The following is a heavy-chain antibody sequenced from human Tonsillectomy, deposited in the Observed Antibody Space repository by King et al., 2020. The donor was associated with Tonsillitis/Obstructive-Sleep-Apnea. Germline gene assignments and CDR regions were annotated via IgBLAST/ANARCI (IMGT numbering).Heavy chain of an antibody. Sequence: VQLVESGGGLVQPGGSLRLSCAASGFTFNTYAMNWVRQSPGKGVEWLSAISVSGGSNYYAESGKGRFTISREISKNTLYLQMNSLRVEDTAVYYCAKGHSSWYERGYFDYWGQGALVTVSS. J-gene: IGHJ4*02. V-gene: IGHV3-23*04. D-gene: IGHD6-13*01. CDR1: GFTFNTYA. CDR3: AKGHSSWYERGYFDY. CDR2: ISVSGGSN.